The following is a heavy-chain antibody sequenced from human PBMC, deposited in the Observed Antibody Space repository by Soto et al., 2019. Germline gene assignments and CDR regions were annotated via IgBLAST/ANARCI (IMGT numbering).Heavy chain of an antibody. CDR3: ARDPTPAATRPFDY. J-gene: IGHJ4*03. CDR1: GYTFTNYE. CDR2: ISAYNGNT. V-gene: IGHV1-18*04. D-gene: IGHD2-2*01. Sequence: QVQLVQSGAEVKKPGASVKVSCKASGYTFTNYEISWVRQAPGQGLEWMGWISAYNGNTNYAQKFQGRVTMTTDTSTSTAYMEPRSLRSDDTAVYYCARDPTPAATRPFDYWGQGTLVTVSS.